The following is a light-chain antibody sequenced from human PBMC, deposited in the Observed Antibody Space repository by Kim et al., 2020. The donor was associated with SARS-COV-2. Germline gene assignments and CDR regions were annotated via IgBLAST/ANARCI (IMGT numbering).Light chain of an antibody. CDR1: SGSIATNF. CDR3: QCYDTVNYV. V-gene: IGLV6-57*04. Sequence: NFMLTQPPSVSGSPGKTVNISCTRSSGSIATNFVQWYQQRPGRAPSLVMYEDDQRPSGVSERFSGSIDSSTNSASLTISGLKTEDEADYYCQCYDTVNYVCGTGTKVTVL. CDR2: EDD. J-gene: IGLJ1*01.